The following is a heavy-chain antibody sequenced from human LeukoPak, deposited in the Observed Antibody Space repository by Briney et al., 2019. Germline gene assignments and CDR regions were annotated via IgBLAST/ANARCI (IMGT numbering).Heavy chain of an antibody. D-gene: IGHD4-17*01. CDR2: IKSKTDGGTT. J-gene: IGHJ4*02. CDR1: GFTFSNAW. V-gene: IGHV3-15*01. Sequence: GGSLRLSCAASGFTFSNAWMSWVRQAPGKGLEWVGRIKSKTDGGTTDYAAPVKGRFTISRDDSKNTLYLQMNSLKTEDPAVYYCTTGPPPPGDSIDVPYFDYWGQGTLVTVSS. CDR3: TTGPPPPGDSIDVPYFDY.